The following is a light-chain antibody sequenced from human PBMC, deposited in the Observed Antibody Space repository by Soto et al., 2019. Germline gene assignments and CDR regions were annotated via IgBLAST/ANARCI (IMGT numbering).Light chain of an antibody. CDR2: GAS. CDR3: QQYNNWPPRT. CDR1: HSVSSSY. J-gene: IGKJ1*01. Sequence: EIVLTQSPDALSLSPGERATLSCRASHSVSSSYLAWYQQKPGQALRLLMYGASTRATGIPARFSGSGSGTEFTLTISSLQSEDFAVYYCQQYNNWPPRTFGQGTRWIS. V-gene: IGKV3-15*01.